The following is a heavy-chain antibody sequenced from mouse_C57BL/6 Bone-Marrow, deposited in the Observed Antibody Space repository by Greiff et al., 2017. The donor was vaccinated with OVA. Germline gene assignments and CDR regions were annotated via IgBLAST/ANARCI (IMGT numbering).Heavy chain of an antibody. V-gene: IGHV10-1*01. CDR3: GRHHYYGSSYAMDY. D-gene: IGHD1-1*01. J-gene: IGHJ4*01. Sequence: EVKVVESGGGLVQPKGSLKLSCAASGFSFNTYAMNWVRQAPGKGLEWVARIRSKSNNYATYYADSVKDRFTISRDDSESMLYLQMNNLKTEDTAMYYCGRHHYYGSSYAMDYWGQGTSVTVSS. CDR2: IRSKSNNYAT. CDR1: GFSFNTYA.